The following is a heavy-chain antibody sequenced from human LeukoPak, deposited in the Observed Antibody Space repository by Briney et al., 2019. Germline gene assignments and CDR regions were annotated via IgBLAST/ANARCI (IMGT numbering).Heavy chain of an antibody. Sequence: GSLRLSCAASGFTFSSYSMNWVRQAPGKGLEWVSSISSSSSYIYYADSVKGRFTISRDNARNSLYLQMNSLRAEDTAVYYCAGDWELLGRGEDYWGQGTLVTVSS. J-gene: IGHJ4*02. V-gene: IGHV3-21*01. CDR2: ISSSSSYI. CDR3: AGDWELLGRGEDY. CDR1: GFTFSSYS. D-gene: IGHD1-26*01.